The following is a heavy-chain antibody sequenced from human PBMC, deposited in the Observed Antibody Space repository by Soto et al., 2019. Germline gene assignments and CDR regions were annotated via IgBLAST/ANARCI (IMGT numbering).Heavy chain of an antibody. V-gene: IGHV3-30-3*01. J-gene: IGHJ6*02. CDR2: ISYDGTKK. CDR3: AKAGEASYWYFGMDV. Sequence: GGSLRLSCAASGFTFSSYAIHWVRQAPGKGLEWVAVISYDGTKKYYADSVKGRFSVSRDNSKNTLYLQMASLRVEDTSVYFCAKAGEASYWYFGMDVWGQGTTVTVSS. CDR1: GFTFSSYA. D-gene: IGHD3-16*01.